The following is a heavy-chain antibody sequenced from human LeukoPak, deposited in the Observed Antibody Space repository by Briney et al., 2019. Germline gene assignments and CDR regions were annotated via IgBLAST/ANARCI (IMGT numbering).Heavy chain of an antibody. D-gene: IGHD3-10*01. V-gene: IGHV3-33*01. CDR2: IWYDGSNK. CDR3: AGDYGFGELWRFDY. J-gene: IGHJ4*02. Sequence: GGSLRLSCAASGFTFSSYGMHWVRQAPGKGLEWVAVIWYDGSNKYYADSVKGRFTISRDNSKNTLYLQMNSLRAEDTAVYYCAGDYGFGELWRFDYWGQGTLVTVSS. CDR1: GFTFSSYG.